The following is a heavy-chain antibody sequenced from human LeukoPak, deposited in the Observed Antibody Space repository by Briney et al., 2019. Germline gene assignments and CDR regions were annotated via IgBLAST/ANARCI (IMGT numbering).Heavy chain of an antibody. D-gene: IGHD2-15*01. CDR2: IYTSGST. CDR1: GGSISSGSYY. V-gene: IGHV4-61*02. Sequence: SETLSLTCTVSGGSISSGSYYWSWIRQSAGKGLEWTGRIYTSGSTNYNPSLKSRVTISVDTSKNQFSLKLSSVTAADMAVYYCARDSIGADTIGYCSGGSCSNYYYYYMDVWGKGTTVTVSS. J-gene: IGHJ6*03. CDR3: ARDSIGADTIGYCSGGSCSNYYYYYMDV.